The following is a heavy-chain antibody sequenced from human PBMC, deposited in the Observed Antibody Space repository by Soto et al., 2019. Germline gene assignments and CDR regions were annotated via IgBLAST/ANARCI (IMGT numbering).Heavy chain of an antibody. CDR3: ARLVRGVIIHPSPNYYYYGMDV. V-gene: IGHV4-30-4*01. J-gene: IGHJ6*02. CDR2: IYYSGST. D-gene: IGHD3-10*01. Sequence: QVQLQESGPGLVKPSQTLSLTCTVSGGSISSGDYYWSWIRQPPGKGLEWIGYIYYSGSTYYNPSLKSRVTISVDTSQKQFSLKLSSVTAADTAVYYCARLVRGVIIHPSPNYYYYGMDVWGQGTTVTVSS. CDR1: GGSISSGDYY.